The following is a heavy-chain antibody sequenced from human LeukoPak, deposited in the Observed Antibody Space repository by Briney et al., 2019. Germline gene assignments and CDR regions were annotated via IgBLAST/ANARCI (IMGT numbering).Heavy chain of an antibody. CDR1: EFTFRSYS. CDR3: TSRPAVEMATVGDY. V-gene: IGHV3-73*01. D-gene: IGHD5-24*01. J-gene: IGHJ4*02. CDR2: IRSKANSYAT. Sequence: GGSLRLSCAGSEFTFRSYSMHWVRQASGKGLEWVGRIRSKANSYATAYAAPVSGRFTISRDDSKNTAYLQMNSLITEDTAVYYCTSRPAVEMATVGDYWGQGTLVTVSS.